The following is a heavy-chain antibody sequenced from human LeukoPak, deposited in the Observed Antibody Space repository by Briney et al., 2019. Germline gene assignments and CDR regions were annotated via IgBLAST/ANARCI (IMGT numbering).Heavy chain of an antibody. CDR1: GGSISSSSYY. J-gene: IGHJ4*02. V-gene: IGHV4-39*07. CDR3: ASGYDSYFDY. Sequence: SETLSLTCTVSGGSISSSSYYWGWIRQPPGKGLEWIGSIYYSGSTYYNPSLKSRVTISVDTSKNQFSLKLSSVTAADTAVYYCASGYDSYFDYWGQGTLVTVSS. D-gene: IGHD5-12*01. CDR2: IYYSGST.